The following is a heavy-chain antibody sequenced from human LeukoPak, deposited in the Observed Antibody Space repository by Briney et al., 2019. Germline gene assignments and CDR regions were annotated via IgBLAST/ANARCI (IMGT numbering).Heavy chain of an antibody. J-gene: IGHJ4*02. CDR3: ARPVVAGNFDY. Sequence: ASVKVSCKASGYXFSSYGISWVRQAPGQGLEWMGWISGYNGNTNYAQNLQGRVTMTTDTSTSTAYMELRSLRSDDTAVYYCARPVVAGNFDYWGQGTLVTVSS. CDR2: ISGYNGNT. D-gene: IGHD6-19*01. V-gene: IGHV1-18*01. CDR1: GYXFSSYG.